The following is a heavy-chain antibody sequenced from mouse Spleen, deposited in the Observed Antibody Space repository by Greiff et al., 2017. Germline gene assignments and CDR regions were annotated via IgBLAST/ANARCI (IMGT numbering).Heavy chain of an antibody. Sequence: DVKLVESGGGLVKPGGSLKLSCAASGFTFSSYAMSWVRQTPEKRLEWVATISDGGSYTYYPDNVKGRFTISRDNAKNNLYLQMSHLKSEDTAMYYCARDGDDDYAMDYWGQGTSVTVSS. CDR1: GFTFSSYA. CDR2: ISDGGSYT. V-gene: IGHV5-4*01. CDR3: ARDGDDDYAMDY. D-gene: IGHD3-3*01. J-gene: IGHJ4*01.